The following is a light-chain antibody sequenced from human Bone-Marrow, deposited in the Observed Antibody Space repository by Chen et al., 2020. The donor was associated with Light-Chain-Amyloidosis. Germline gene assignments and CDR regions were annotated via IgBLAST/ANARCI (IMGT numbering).Light chain of an antibody. CDR2: DDS. V-gene: IGLV3-21*02. CDR1: NIGSTS. CDR3: AAWDDSLSIWV. Sequence: SYVLTQPSSVSVAPGQTATIACGGNNIGSTSVHWYQQTPGQAPLLVVYDDSDRPSGIPERLSGSKSGTSASLAISGLRSEDESDYYCAAWDDSLSIWVFGGGTKVTVL. J-gene: IGLJ3*02.